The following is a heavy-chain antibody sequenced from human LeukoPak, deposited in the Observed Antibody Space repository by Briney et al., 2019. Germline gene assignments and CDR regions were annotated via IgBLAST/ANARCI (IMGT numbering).Heavy chain of an antibody. D-gene: IGHD2-15*01. V-gene: IGHV3-7*01. CDR1: GFTFSSYW. CDR2: IKQDGSEK. Sequence: GGSLRLSCAASGFTFSSYWMSWVRQAPGKGLEWVANIKQDGSEKCYVDSVKGRFTISRDNAKNSLYLQMNSLRAEDTAVYYCARDRWELLSNSYHYCGLDVWGQGTTVTVSS. CDR3: ARDRWELLSNSYHYCGLDV. J-gene: IGHJ6*02.